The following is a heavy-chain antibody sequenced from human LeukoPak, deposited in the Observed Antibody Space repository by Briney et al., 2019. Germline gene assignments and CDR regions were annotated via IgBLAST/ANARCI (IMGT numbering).Heavy chain of an antibody. J-gene: IGHJ3*02. V-gene: IGHV3-23*01. Sequence: PGGSLRLSCAASGFTVSSNYMSWVRQAPGKGLEWVTAISGSGGSTYYADSVKGRFTISRDNAKNSLYLQMNSLRAEDTAVYYCAREEGYYGSGSEGPAFDIWGQGTMVTVSS. CDR1: GFTVSSNY. CDR3: AREEGYYGSGSEGPAFDI. CDR2: ISGSGGST. D-gene: IGHD3-10*01.